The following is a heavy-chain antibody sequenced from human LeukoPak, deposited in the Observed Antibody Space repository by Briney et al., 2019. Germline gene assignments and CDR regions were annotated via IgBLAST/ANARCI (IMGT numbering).Heavy chain of an antibody. Sequence: PSETLSLTCTVSGGSISSYYWSWIRQPPGKGLEWIGYIYYSGSTNYNPSLKSRVTISVDTSKNQFSLKLSSVTAADTAVYYCARVLRFLGATVAFDIWGQGTMVTVSS. J-gene: IGHJ3*02. CDR1: GGSISSYY. CDR3: ARVLRFLGATVAFDI. V-gene: IGHV4-59*01. D-gene: IGHD1-26*01. CDR2: IYYSGST.